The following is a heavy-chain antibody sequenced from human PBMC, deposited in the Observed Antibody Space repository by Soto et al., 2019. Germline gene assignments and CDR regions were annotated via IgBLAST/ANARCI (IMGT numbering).Heavy chain of an antibody. J-gene: IGHJ4*02. V-gene: IGHV3-21*01. CDR2: ISSSSSYI. CDR1: GFTFSSYS. D-gene: IGHD3-10*01. CDR3: ARAPDYGSGTALGY. Sequence: EVQLVESGGGLVKPGGSLRLSCAASGFTFSSYSMNWVRQARGKGLEWVSSISSSSSYIYYADSVKGRFTISRDNAKNSLYLQMNSLRAEDTAVYYCARAPDYGSGTALGYWGQGTLVTVSS.